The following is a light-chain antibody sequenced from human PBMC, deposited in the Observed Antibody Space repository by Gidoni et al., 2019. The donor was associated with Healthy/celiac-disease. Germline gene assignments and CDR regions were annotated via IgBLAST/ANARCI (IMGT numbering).Light chain of an antibody. Sequence: ITISCTGTSSDVGSYNLVSWYQQHPGKAPKLMIYEGSKRPSGVSNRISGSKSGNTASLTISGLQAEDEADYYCCSYAGSSTFSYVFGTGTKVTVL. CDR2: EGS. CDR3: CSYAGSSTFSYV. CDR1: SSDVGSYNL. V-gene: IGLV2-23*03. J-gene: IGLJ1*01.